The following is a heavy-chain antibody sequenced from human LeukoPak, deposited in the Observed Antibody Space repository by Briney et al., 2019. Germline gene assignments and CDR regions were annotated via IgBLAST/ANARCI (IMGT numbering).Heavy chain of an antibody. CDR3: ARGGYSYDNWFDP. CDR1: DDSITMYY. D-gene: IGHD5-18*01. V-gene: IGHV4-59*01. J-gene: IGHJ5*02. Sequence: SETLSLTCSVSDDSITMYYWTWIRQPPGKGLEWIGYIYYSGSTNYNPSLKSRVTISVDTSKNQFSLKLSSVTAADTAVYYCARGGYSYDNWFDPWGQGTLVTVSS. CDR2: IYYSGST.